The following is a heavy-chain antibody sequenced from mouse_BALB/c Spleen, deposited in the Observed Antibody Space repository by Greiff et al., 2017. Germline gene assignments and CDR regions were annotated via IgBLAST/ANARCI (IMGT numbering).Heavy chain of an antibody. J-gene: IGHJ2*01. CDR2: ISSGGSYT. D-gene: IGHD2-1*01. Sequence: EVQRVESGGGLVKPGGSLKLSCAASGFTFSSYAMSWVRQSPEKRLEWVAEISSGGSYTYYPDTVTGRVTISRDNAKNTLYLEMSSLRSEDTAMYYCARDARGNYVFDYWGQGTTLTVSS. V-gene: IGHV5-9-4*01. CDR1: GFTFSSYA. CDR3: ARDARGNYVFDY.